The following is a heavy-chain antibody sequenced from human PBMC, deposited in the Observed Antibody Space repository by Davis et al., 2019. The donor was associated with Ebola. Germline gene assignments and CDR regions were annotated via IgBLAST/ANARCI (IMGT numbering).Heavy chain of an antibody. J-gene: IGHJ6*04. CDR2: RYHTGKT. CDR3: ARVIGDTAMVYYYYGMDV. Sequence: SETLSLTCTVSGASMNNYYWSWVRQPPGKGLEWIGYRYHTGKTNYSPSLKSRVSIFLDMSKNQFSLKLNSVTAADTAVYYCARVIGDTAMVYYYYGMDVWGKGTTVTVSS. CDR1: GASMNNYY. D-gene: IGHD5-18*01. V-gene: IGHV4-59*01.